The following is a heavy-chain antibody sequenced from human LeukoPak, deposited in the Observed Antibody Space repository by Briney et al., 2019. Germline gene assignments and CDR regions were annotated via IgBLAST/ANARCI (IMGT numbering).Heavy chain of an antibody. CDR1: GFTFSSYS. Sequence: PGGSLRLSCAASGFTFSSYSMNWVRQAPGKGLEWVSYISSSSSTIYYADSVKGRFTISRDNAKNSLYLQMNSLRDEDTAVYYCARDPSGYYLYYFDYWGQGTLVTVSP. J-gene: IGHJ4*02. CDR2: ISSSSSTI. D-gene: IGHD3-22*01. CDR3: ARDPSGYYLYYFDY. V-gene: IGHV3-48*02.